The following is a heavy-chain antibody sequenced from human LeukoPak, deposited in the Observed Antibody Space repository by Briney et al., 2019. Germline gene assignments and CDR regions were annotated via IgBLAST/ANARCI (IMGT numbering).Heavy chain of an antibody. V-gene: IGHV3-23*01. D-gene: IGHD6-13*01. CDR3: ARESLYSSSWYFGAFDI. CDR1: GFTFSSYA. J-gene: IGHJ3*02. Sequence: GGSLRLSCAASGFTFSSYAMSWVRQAPGKGLGWVSAISGSGGSTYYADSVKGRFTISRDNSKNTLYLQMNSLRAEDTAVYYCARESLYSSSWYFGAFDIWGQGTMVTVSS. CDR2: ISGSGGST.